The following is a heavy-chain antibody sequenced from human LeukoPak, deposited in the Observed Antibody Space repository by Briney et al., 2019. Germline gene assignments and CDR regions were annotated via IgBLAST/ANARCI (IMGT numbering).Heavy chain of an antibody. CDR2: IYNSGSP. D-gene: IGHD1-1*01. J-gene: IGHJ3*01. V-gene: IGHV4-59*01. CDR3: AGDVMSTALDAFDV. CDR1: GGSINSYY. Sequence: SGTLSLICTVSGGSINSYYWNWIRQPPGKGLELIGYIYNSGSPTYNPSLKSRVTISVDTSKNQFSLQLRSVTAADTAVYYCAGDVMSTALDAFDVWGQGTMVTVSS.